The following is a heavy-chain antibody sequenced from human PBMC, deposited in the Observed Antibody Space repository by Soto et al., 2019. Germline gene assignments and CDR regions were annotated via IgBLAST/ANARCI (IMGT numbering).Heavy chain of an antibody. V-gene: IGHV3-33*01. CDR2: IWYDGSNK. J-gene: IGHJ6*02. CDR1: GFTFSSYG. Sequence: PGGSLRLSCAASGFTFSSYGMHWVRQAPGKGLEWVAVIWYDGSNKYYADSVKGRLTISRDNCKNTLYLQMNSLRAEDTAVYYCARGQQLVQIGYYYYGMDVWGQGTTVTVSS. D-gene: IGHD6-13*01. CDR3: ARGQQLVQIGYYYYGMDV.